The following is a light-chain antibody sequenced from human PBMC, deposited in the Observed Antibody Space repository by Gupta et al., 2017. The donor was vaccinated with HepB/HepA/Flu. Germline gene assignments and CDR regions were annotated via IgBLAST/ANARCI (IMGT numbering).Light chain of an antibody. Sequence: QSALTHPPPVSGAPGQSVPTSSPGTSSDVGSYNRVSWYQQPPGTAPKLMIYDVNYRPSGVPDRFSGSKPGNTASLTISGLQAEDEADYYCTSYTRNNNTFVFGGGTKLTVL. CDR3: TSYTRNNNTFV. V-gene: IGLV2-18*02. J-gene: IGLJ2*01. CDR1: SSDVGSYNR. CDR2: DVN.